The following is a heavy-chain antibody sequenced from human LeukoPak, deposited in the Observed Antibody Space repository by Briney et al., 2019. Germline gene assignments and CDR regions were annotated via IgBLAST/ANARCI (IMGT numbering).Heavy chain of an antibody. CDR3: ARVPPPLLYDSSQWVWFDP. D-gene: IGHD3-22*01. CDR2: IYYSGST. Sequence: SETLSLTCTVSGGSISSGGYYWSWIRQHPGKGLEWIGYIYYSGSTYYNPSLKSRVTISVDTAKNQFSLKLSSVTAADTAVYYCARVPPPLLYDSSQWVWFDPWGQGTLVTVSS. V-gene: IGHV4-31*03. J-gene: IGHJ5*02. CDR1: GGSISSGGYY.